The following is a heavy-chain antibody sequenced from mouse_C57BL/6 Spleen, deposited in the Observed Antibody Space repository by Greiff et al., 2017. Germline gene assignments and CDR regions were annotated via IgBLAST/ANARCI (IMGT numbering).Heavy chain of an antibody. CDR1: GYTFTSYW. Sequence: QVQLQQPGTELVKPGASVKLSCKASGYTFTSYWMHWVKQRPGQGLEWIGNINPSNGGTNYNEKFKSKAKLTVDKSSSTAYMQRSSLTSEDSAVYYCAREGITTDYYAMDYWGQGTSVTVSS. CDR3: AREGITTDYYAMDY. CDR2: INPSNGGT. J-gene: IGHJ4*01. D-gene: IGHD1-1*01. V-gene: IGHV1-53*01.